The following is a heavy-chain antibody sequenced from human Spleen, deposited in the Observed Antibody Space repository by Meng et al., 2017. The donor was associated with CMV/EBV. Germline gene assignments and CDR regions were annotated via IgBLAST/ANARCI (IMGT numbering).Heavy chain of an antibody. Sequence: GESLKISCAVSGFTFSDYYMSWIRQAPGKGLEWISYISSSAISISYADSVKGRFTISRDNAKNSLYLQMNSLRAEDTAMYYCARARCSGGSCLDYWGQGTLVTVSS. J-gene: IGHJ4*02. CDR3: ARARCSGGSCLDY. CDR1: GFTFSDYY. D-gene: IGHD2-15*01. V-gene: IGHV3-11*04. CDR2: ISSSAISI.